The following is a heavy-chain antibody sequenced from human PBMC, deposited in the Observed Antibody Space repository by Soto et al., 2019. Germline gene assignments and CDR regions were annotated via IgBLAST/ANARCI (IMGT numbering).Heavy chain of an antibody. V-gene: IGHV3-33*08. Sequence: GGSLRLSCSASGFSFSSYGMHWVRQAPGKGLEWVAVIWYDGSNKYYADSVKGRFTISRDNSKNTLYLQMNSLRAEDTAVYYCARDSRWLQPKYYFDYWGQGTLVTVSS. D-gene: IGHD5-12*01. J-gene: IGHJ4*02. CDR2: IWYDGSNK. CDR3: ARDSRWLQPKYYFDY. CDR1: GFSFSSYG.